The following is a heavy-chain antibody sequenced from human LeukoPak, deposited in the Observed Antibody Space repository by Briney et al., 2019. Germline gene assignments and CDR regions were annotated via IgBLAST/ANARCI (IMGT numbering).Heavy chain of an antibody. CDR1: GYTFTSNY. D-gene: IGHD3-22*01. J-gene: IGHJ4*02. CDR3: ARVTGYMIEDYFDY. V-gene: IGHV1-2*02. CDR2: INPNSGGT. Sequence: GASVKVSCKASGYTFTSNYMHWVRQAPGQGLEWMGWINPNSGGTNYAQKFQGRVTMTGDTSISTAYMDLSSLRSDGTAVYYRARVTGYMIEDYFDYWGQGTLVTVSS.